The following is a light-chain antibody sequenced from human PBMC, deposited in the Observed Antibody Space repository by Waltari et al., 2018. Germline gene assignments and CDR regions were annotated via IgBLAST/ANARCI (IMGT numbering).Light chain of an antibody. J-gene: IGKJ1*01. Sequence: EIVLTQSPGTLSLSPGERATLSCRASQSVISTYLNWYQQKPGQSPRRLIYGASSRATGIPDRFSGSGSGTDFTLTISRLEPEDFAFYYCLHYGSALWTFGQGTKVEIK. CDR2: GAS. CDR1: QSVISTY. V-gene: IGKV3-20*01. CDR3: LHYGSALWT.